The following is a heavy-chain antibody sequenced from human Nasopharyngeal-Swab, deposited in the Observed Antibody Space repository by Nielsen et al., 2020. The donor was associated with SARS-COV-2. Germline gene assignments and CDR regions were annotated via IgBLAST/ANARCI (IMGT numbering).Heavy chain of an antibody. V-gene: IGHV1-2*02. Sequence: ALVKVSCKASGYTFTAYYMHLVRQAPGQGLEWMGWINANSGGIKYSQKFQGRVTITRDTSASTAYMELSSLRSEDTAVYYCARGGSGWYDYWGQGTLVTVSS. D-gene: IGHD6-19*01. J-gene: IGHJ4*02. CDR3: ARGGSGWYDY. CDR1: GYTFTAYY. CDR2: INANSGGI.